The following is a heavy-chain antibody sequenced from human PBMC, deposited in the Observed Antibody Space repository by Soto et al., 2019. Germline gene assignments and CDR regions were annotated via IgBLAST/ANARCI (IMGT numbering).Heavy chain of an antibody. J-gene: IGHJ6*02. Sequence: QLQLQESGSGLVKPSQTLSLTCAVSGGSISSGGYSWSWIRQPPGKGLEWIGYIYHGGYTYYNPSRKSRVTILVDRTKNQFSLKRSSVTAADTAVYYCARAHYGDYGYGRAVWGQGTTVTVSS. D-gene: IGHD4-17*01. CDR1: GGSISSGGYS. CDR3: ARAHYGDYGYGRAV. V-gene: IGHV4-30-2*01. CDR2: IYHGGYT.